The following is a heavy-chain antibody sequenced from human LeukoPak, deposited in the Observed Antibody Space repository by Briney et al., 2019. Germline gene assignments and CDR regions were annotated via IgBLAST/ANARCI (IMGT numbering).Heavy chain of an antibody. Sequence: ASVKVSCKASGYTFTSYAMHWVRQAPGQRLEWMGWINAGNGNTKYSQKFQGRVTITRDTSASTAYMELSSLRSEDTAVYYCARGFSSGWYGYYFDYWGQGTLVTVSS. D-gene: IGHD6-19*01. CDR1: GYTFTSYA. CDR3: ARGFSSGWYGYYFDY. J-gene: IGHJ4*02. CDR2: INAGNGNT. V-gene: IGHV1-3*01.